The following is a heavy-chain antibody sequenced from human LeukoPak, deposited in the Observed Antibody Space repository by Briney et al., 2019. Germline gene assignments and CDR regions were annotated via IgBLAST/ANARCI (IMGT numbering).Heavy chain of an antibody. V-gene: IGHV3-30*02. CDR3: AKVPGSYYFDY. CDR1: GFTFSTYA. Sequence: PGGSLRLSCAASGFTFSTYAMHWVRRAPGKGLEWVAFIQNDGTNKYFADSVKGRFAISRDNSKNTLYLQMNSLRAEDTAVYYCAKVPGSYYFDYWGQGTLVTVSS. CDR2: IQNDGTNK. D-gene: IGHD3-10*01. J-gene: IGHJ4*02.